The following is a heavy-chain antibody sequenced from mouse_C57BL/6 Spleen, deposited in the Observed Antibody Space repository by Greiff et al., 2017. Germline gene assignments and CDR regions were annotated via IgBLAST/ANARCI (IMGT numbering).Heavy chain of an antibody. CDR1: GYTFTSYW. V-gene: IGHV1-55*01. D-gene: IGHD2-1*01. CDR3: ARRSEFYYGNYYYFDY. CDR2: IYPGSGST. J-gene: IGHJ2*02. Sequence: QVQLQQPGAELVKPGASVKMSCKASGYTFTSYWITWVKQRPGQGLEWIGDIYPGSGSTNYNEKFKSKVTLTVATSSSTAYMQLSILTSAVSAGYSCARRSEFYYGNYYYFDYWGQGTSLTVSS.